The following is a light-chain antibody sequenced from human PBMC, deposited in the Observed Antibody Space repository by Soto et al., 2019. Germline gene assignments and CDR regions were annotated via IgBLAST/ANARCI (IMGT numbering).Light chain of an antibody. CDR2: GAS. V-gene: IGKV3-15*01. CDR3: QQYNNWPWT. Sequence: EIVLTQSPATLSLSPGERATLSCRASQRVSSDLAWYQQKPGQAPRLLIYGASTRATGIPARFSGSGSGTEFTLTISSLQSEDLALYYCQQYNNWPWTFGQGTKVQIK. J-gene: IGKJ1*01. CDR1: QRVSSD.